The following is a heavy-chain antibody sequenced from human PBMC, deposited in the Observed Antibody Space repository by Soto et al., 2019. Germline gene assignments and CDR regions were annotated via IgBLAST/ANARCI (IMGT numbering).Heavy chain of an antibody. V-gene: IGHV4-4*02. D-gene: IGHD2-2*01. CDR3: AGVIYCSSTSCSNENWFDP. Sequence: SETLSLTCAVSSGSISSSNWWSWVRQPPGKGLEWIGEIYHSGSTNYNPSLKSRVTISVDKSKNQFSLKLSSVTAADTAVYYCAGVIYCSSTSCSNENWFDPWGQGTLVTVSS. CDR1: SGSISSSNW. J-gene: IGHJ5*02. CDR2: IYHSGST.